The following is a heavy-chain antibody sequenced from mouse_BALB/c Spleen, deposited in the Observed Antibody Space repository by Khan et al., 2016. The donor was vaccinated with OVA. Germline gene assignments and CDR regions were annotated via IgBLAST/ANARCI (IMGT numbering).Heavy chain of an antibody. J-gene: IGHJ2*01. CDR1: GFTFTSYG. D-gene: IGHD1-1*01. V-gene: IGHV1S134*01. CDR2: IYPGNGYT. CDR3: AAAYERNYFDY. Sequence: VQLKQSGAELGRPGSSVKLSCKTSGFTFTSYGIKWVKQRPGQGLEWIGYIYPGNGYTVYNEKFQGKATLTSDTSSSTAYMQLRSLTSEDSAIYFCAAAYERNYFDYWGQGTTLTVSA.